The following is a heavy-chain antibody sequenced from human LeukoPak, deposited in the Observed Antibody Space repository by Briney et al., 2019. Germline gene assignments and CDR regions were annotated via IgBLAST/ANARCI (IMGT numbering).Heavy chain of an antibody. CDR1: GYTFTSYD. D-gene: IGHD6-13*01. J-gene: IGHJ6*02. CDR3: ARGMNSSSWFNFYYYYGMDV. Sequence: GASVNVSCKASGYTFTSYDINWVRQATGQGVEWMGWMNPNSGNTGYAQKFQGRVTMTRNTSISTAYMELSSLRSEDTAVYYCARGMNSSSWFNFYYYYGMDVWGQGTTVTVSS. CDR2: MNPNSGNT. V-gene: IGHV1-8*01.